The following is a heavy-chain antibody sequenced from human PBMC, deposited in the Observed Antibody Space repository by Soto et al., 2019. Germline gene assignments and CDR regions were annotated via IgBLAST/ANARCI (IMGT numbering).Heavy chain of an antibody. V-gene: IGHV4-4*07. Sequence: SETLSLTCTVSGGSISSYYWSWIRQPAGKXLEWIGRTYTSGSTNYNPSLKSRVTMSVDTSKNQFSLKLSSVTAADTAVYYCARDGLLLWFGELYNYYRMDVWGQGTTVTVSS. CDR1: GGSISSYY. J-gene: IGHJ6*02. CDR3: ARDGLLLWFGELYNYYRMDV. D-gene: IGHD3-10*01. CDR2: TYTSGST.